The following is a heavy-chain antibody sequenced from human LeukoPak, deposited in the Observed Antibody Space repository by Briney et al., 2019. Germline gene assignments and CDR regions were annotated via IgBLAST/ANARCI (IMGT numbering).Heavy chain of an antibody. CDR2: ISYDGSNK. J-gene: IGHJ4*02. D-gene: IGHD6-13*01. CDR1: GFTFSSYG. Sequence: GRSLRLSCAASGFTFSSYGMHWVRQAPGKGLEWVAIISYDGSNKYYADSVKGRFTISRDNSKNTLYLQMNSLKTEDTAVYYCTTDPPHSNSWWGQGTLVTVSS. CDR3: TTDPPHSNSW. V-gene: IGHV3-30*03.